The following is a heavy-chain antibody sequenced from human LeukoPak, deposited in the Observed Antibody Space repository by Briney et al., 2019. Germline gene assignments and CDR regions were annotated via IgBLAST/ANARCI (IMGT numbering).Heavy chain of an antibody. CDR1: GFTFNSYA. V-gene: IGHV3-23*01. J-gene: IGHJ6*03. D-gene: IGHD3-10*01. Sequence: PGGSLRLSCAASGFTFNSYAMIWVRQAPGKGLEWVSGISGSGGDTHYAESVKGRFTISRDNSKNTLYLQLNRLRAEDTAVYYCAKGGAVSSKSITMIRGTRRYYYYMDVWGKGTTVTISS. CDR3: AKGGAVSSKSITMIRGTRRYYYYMDV. CDR2: ISGSGGDT.